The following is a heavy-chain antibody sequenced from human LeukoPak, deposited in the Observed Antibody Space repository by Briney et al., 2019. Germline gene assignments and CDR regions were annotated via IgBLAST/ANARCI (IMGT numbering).Heavy chain of an antibody. CDR3: ARVVMVERGFDY. Sequence: SETLSLTCTVSGCSIRSYYWSWVRQPPGKGLEWIGEIYHSGSTNYNPSLKSRVTISLDKSTNQFPLKLSSVTAADTAVYYCARVVMVERGFDYWGQGTLVTVSS. CDR1: GCSIRSYY. CDR2: IYHSGST. J-gene: IGHJ4*02. V-gene: IGHV4-4*02. D-gene: IGHD3-10*01.